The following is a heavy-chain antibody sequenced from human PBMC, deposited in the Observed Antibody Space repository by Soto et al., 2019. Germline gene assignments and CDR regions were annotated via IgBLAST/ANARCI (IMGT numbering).Heavy chain of an antibody. CDR1: GFTFSDYW. CDR2: IKSDGSST. V-gene: IGHV3-74*01. CDR3: TRSYCGGPRCLGYDAFDI. Sequence: GGSLRLSCVMSGFTFSDYWMHWVRQDPTMGLVWVSTIKSDGSSTNYANSVKGRFTISRDNGKNTLYLQMNSLRAEDTAAYYCTRSYCGGPRCLGYDAFDIWGQGTMVTVSS. J-gene: IGHJ3*02. D-gene: IGHD2-21*01.